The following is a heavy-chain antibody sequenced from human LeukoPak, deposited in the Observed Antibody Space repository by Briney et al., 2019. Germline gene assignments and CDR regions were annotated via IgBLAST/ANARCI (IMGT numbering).Heavy chain of an antibody. J-gene: IGHJ4*02. CDR2: IDSSGITI. Sequence: GGSLRLSCTGSGFPFSSYEMNWLRQAPGKGLEWVSHIDSSGITIYYGDSVKGRFTISRDNAKNSIYLQMDSLRVEDTAIYYCARVSVGDLLDYWGQGTPVTVSS. CDR3: ARVSVGDLLDY. CDR1: GFPFSSYE. V-gene: IGHV3-48*03. D-gene: IGHD4-17*01.